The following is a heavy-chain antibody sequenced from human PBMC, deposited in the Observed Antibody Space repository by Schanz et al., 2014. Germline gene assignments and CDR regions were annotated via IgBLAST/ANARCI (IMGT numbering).Heavy chain of an antibody. J-gene: IGHJ4*02. D-gene: IGHD5-12*01. CDR2: IPWNGAAI. CDR3: ARKVVATIGGDYDN. V-gene: IGHV3-9*02. CDR1: GFNSDDYA. Sequence: EAKMVESGGGLVKPGGSLRLSCAASGFNSDDYAMHWVRQAPGKGLEWVSNIPWNGAAIGYAGSVRGRFTISRDNAENTLFLQMNSLRAEDTAVYYCARKVVATIGGDYDNWGQGTLVIVSS.